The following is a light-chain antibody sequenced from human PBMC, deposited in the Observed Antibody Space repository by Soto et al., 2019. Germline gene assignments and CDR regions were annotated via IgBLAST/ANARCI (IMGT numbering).Light chain of an antibody. CDR1: QGIGSY. V-gene: IGKV1-9*01. CDR3: QQRHSYPIT. Sequence: DIQLTQSPSFLSASVGDRVTITCRASQGIGSYLAWYQQEPGKVPKLLIHTASTLQSGVPSRFSGSGSGTGFTLTISSLQPEDFATYYCQQRHSYPITFGQGTRLDIK. CDR2: TAS. J-gene: IGKJ5*01.